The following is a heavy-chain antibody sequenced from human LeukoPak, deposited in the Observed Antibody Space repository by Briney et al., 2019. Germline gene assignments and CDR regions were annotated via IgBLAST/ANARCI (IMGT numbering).Heavy chain of an antibody. CDR1: GGSISSGGYY. CDR3: ARDAGRGSTGY. Sequence: TSETLSLTCTVSGGSISSGGYYWSWIRQPPGKGLEWIGYIYHSGSTYYNPSLKSRVTISVDRSKNQFSLKLSSVTAADTAVYYCARDAGRGSTGYWGQGTLVTVSS. J-gene: IGHJ4*02. CDR2: IYHSGST. D-gene: IGHD1-26*01. V-gene: IGHV4-30-2*01.